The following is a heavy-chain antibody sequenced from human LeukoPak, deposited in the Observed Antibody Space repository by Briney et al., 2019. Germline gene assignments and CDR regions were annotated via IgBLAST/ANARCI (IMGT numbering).Heavy chain of an antibody. CDR2: INPNSGGT. CDR1: GYTFTGYY. D-gene: IGHD2-15*01. Sequence: ASVKVSCKASGYTFTGYYMHWVRQAPGQGLEWMGWINPNSGGTNYAQKFQGRVTMTRDTSISTAYMELSRLRSDDTAVYYCASDFCSGGSCSYYFHYWGQGTLFTVSS. J-gene: IGHJ4*02. CDR3: ASDFCSGGSCSYYFHY. V-gene: IGHV1-2*02.